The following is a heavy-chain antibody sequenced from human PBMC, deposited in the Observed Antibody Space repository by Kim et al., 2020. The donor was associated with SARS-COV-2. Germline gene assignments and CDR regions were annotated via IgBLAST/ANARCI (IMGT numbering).Heavy chain of an antibody. Sequence: GGSLRLSCAASGFTFSSYSMNWVRQAPGKGLEWVSSISSSSSYIYYADSVKGRFTISRDNAKNSLYLQMNSLRAEDTAVYYCASQYSGYDFVLSQSFYYYYGMDVWGQGTTVTVSS. CDR3: ASQYSGYDFVLSQSFYYYYGMDV. CDR2: ISSSSSYI. V-gene: IGHV3-21*01. CDR1: GFTFSSYS. J-gene: IGHJ6*02. D-gene: IGHD5-12*01.